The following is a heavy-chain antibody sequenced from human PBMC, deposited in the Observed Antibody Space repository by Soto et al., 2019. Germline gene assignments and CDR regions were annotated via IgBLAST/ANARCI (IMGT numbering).Heavy chain of an antibody. D-gene: IGHD1-26*01. CDR1: GFSFSDSA. Sequence: EVQLLESGVGWVQPGGSLKLSCSGSGFSFSDSAIHWVRQASGQGLEWVGRIRDKANHYATAYDVSVRGRFTISRDDSENTAYLQMNSLKTEDTAVYYCTRPPSGSYGDDSDYWGQGTLVTVSS. CDR3: TRPPSGSYGDDSDY. V-gene: IGHV3-73*02. J-gene: IGHJ4*02. CDR2: IRDKANHYAT.